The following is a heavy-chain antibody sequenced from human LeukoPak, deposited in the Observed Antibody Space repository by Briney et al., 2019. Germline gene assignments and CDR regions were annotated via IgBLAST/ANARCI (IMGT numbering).Heavy chain of an antibody. CDR2: IHTSGST. D-gene: IGHD3-3*01. CDR1: GGSTSNYF. V-gene: IGHV4-4*07. Sequence: SETLSLTCTVSGGSTSNYFCTWLRQSAGKGLEWIGRIHTSGSTDYNPSLKSRVSMSVDTSKNQFSLKLSSVTAADTAVYYCARDPEGHGYYFDYWGQGALVTVSS. J-gene: IGHJ4*02. CDR3: ARDPEGHGYYFDY.